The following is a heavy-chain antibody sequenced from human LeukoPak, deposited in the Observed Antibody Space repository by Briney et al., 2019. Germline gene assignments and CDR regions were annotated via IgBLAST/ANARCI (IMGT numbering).Heavy chain of an antibody. CDR2: ISSSSSYT. J-gene: IGHJ4*02. CDR1: GFTFSDYY. V-gene: IGHV3-11*06. CDR3: ARDRTPDSSGYPYY. Sequence: PGGSLRLSCAASGFTFSDYYMSWIRQAPGKGLEWVSYISSSSSYTNYADSVKGRFTISRDNAKNSLYLQMNSLRAEDTAVYYCARDRTPDSSGYPYYWGQGTLVTVSS. D-gene: IGHD3-22*01.